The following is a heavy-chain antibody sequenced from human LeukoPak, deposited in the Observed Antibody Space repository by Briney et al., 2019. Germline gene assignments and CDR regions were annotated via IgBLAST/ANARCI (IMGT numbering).Heavy chain of an antibody. CDR1: GFTFSTYS. CDR2: ISSSSSYE. CDR3: TSWGDTTAEYFQR. Sequence: GGSLRLSCAVSGFTFSTYSMKWVRQAPGKGLEWVSSISSSSSYEYYADSVQGRFTISRDNAQNSMYLQMNSLRVEDTAVYYCTSWGDTTAEYFQRWGQGTLVTVSS. J-gene: IGHJ1*01. D-gene: IGHD2-21*02. V-gene: IGHV3-21*01.